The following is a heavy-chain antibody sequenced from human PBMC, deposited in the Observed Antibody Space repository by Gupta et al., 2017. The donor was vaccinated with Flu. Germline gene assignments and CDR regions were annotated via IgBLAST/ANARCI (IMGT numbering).Heavy chain of an antibody. CDR3: ARDYDGSGTYYYYYSGMDV. D-gene: IGHD3-22*01. CDR2: IIPKFDTP. CDR1: GGTFSSHA. V-gene: IGHV1-69*06. J-gene: IGHJ6*02. Sequence: QVQLVQSGAEVKKPGSSVKVSCKVSGGTFSSHAISWVRPVPGQGLEWMGGIIPKFDTPNHAQKFQDRVTITADKSTSTAYMELRSLRSEDTAVYYCARDYDGSGTYYYYYSGMDVWGQGTTVNVS.